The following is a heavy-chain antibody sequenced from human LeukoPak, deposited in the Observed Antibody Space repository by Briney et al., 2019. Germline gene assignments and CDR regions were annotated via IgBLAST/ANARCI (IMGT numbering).Heavy chain of an antibody. J-gene: IGHJ4*03. D-gene: IGHD5-24*01. CDR1: AYTFTTYY. Sequence: GASVKVSCKASAYTFTTYYIHWVRQAPGQGLEWMGKINPSGGSTSYAQKLQGRVTMTRDMSTTTVYMELSSLRSEDTAVYYCARNPEDGRFSHFEYWGQGTTVTVSS. CDR2: INPSGGST. CDR3: ARNPEDGRFSHFEY. V-gene: IGHV1-46*04.